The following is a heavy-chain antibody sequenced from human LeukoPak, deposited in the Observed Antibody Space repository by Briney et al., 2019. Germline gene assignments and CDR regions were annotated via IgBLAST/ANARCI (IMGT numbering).Heavy chain of an antibody. CDR3: ARTMVRGVPSPPFDY. D-gene: IGHD3-10*01. CDR1: GYTFTDYY. CDR2: INPNSGGT. J-gene: IGHJ4*02. Sequence: ASVKVSCKASGYTFTDYYIHWVRQAPGQGLEWMGWINPNSGGTNYAQKFQGRVTMTRDTSISTSYMELSRLRSDDTAVYYCARTMVRGVPSPPFDYWGQGTLVTVSS. V-gene: IGHV1-2*02.